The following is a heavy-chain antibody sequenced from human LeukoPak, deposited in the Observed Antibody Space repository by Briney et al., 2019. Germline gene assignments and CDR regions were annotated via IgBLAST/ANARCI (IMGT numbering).Heavy chain of an antibody. V-gene: IGHV3-48*01. CDR2: ISTTRRTI. CDR1: GFTLSSYS. J-gene: IGHJ4*02. Sequence: GGSLRLSCAASGFTLSSYSMNWVRQAPGKGLEWVSYISTTRRTIHYADSVKGRFTISRDNAKNSLYLQMNSLRAEDTAVYYCARAGHADPFDYWGQGALVTVSS. D-gene: IGHD2-8*01. CDR3: ARAGHADPFDY.